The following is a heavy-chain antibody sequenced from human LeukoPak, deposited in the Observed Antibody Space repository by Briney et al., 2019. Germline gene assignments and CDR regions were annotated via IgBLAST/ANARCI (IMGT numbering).Heavy chain of an antibody. V-gene: IGHV4-61*02. D-gene: IGHD5-18*01. Sequence: TSEALSLTCTVSGGSISSGGYYWSWIRQPAGKGLEWIGRIYTSGSTNYNPSLKSRVTISVDTSKNQFSLKLSSVTAADTAVYYCARDHGYSYGYSLNGHFDYWGQGTLVTVSS. CDR3: ARDHGYSYGYSLNGHFDY. CDR1: GGSISSGGYY. J-gene: IGHJ4*02. CDR2: IYTSGST.